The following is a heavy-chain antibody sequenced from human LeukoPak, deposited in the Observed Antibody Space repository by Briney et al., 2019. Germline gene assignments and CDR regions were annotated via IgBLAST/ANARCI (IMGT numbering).Heavy chain of an antibody. CDR2: IYYSGST. V-gene: IGHV4-59*01. J-gene: IGHJ5*02. CDR3: ARVLRSQWLVSGNWFDP. D-gene: IGHD6-19*01. Sequence: PSETLSLTCAVSGGSISSYYWSWIRQPPGKGLEWIGYIYYSGSTNYNPSLKSRVTISVDTSKNQFSLKLSSVTAADTAVYYCARVLRSQWLVSGNWFDPWGQGTLVTVSS. CDR1: GGSISSYY.